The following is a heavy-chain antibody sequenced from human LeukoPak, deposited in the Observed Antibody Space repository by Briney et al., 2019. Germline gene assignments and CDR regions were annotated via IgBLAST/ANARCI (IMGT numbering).Heavy chain of an antibody. Sequence: PGGSLRLSCAASGFTFSSFGMHWVRQAPGKGLEWVAVISYDGINKYYADSVKGRFTISRDNSKNTLYLQMNSLRAEDTAVYYCAKDRYYYDSSSAVFDYWGQGTLVTVSS. V-gene: IGHV3-30*18. CDR1: GFTFSSFG. CDR2: ISYDGINK. CDR3: AKDRYYYDSSSAVFDY. D-gene: IGHD3-22*01. J-gene: IGHJ4*02.